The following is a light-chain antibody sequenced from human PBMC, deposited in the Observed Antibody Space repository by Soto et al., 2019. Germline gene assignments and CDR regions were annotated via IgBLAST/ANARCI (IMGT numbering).Light chain of an antibody. CDR2: AAS. V-gene: IGKV1-8*01. CDR3: QQYYSYPPF. Sequence: AIRMTQSPSSFSASTGDRVTITCRASQGISSYLAWYQQKPGKAPKLLIYAASTLQSGVPSRFSGSGSGTDFTLTISCLQSEDLATYYCQQYYSYPPFFGGGTKVEIK. CDR1: QGISSY. J-gene: IGKJ4*01.